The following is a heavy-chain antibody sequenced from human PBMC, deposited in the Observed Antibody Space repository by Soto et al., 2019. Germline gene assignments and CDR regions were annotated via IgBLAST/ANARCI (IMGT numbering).Heavy chain of an antibody. J-gene: IGHJ4*02. CDR2: ISGDGSST. CDR3: AKDAAAQY. D-gene: IGHD6-13*01. CDR1: GFTFSSSW. Sequence: EVQLVESGGGLVQPGGSLRLSCAASGFTFSSSWMHWVRQTPGTGLVWVSRISGDGSSTSYADSVKGRFTISRDNAKNTQYLEMNSLRAEDTAVYYCAKDAAAQYWGQGTLVTVSS. V-gene: IGHV3-74*01.